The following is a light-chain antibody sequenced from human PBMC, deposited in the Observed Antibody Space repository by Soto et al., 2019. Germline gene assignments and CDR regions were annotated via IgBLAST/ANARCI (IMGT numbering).Light chain of an antibody. J-gene: IGLJ2*01. CDR2: EVS. V-gene: IGLV2-14*01. Sequence: ALTQPASVSGSPGQSITISCTGTSRDVGAYNFVSWYQQFPGKAPKLIIYEVSNRPSGFSDRFSGSKSGNTASLIISGLQAEDEADYYCSSQTGHATMVFGAGTKLTVL. CDR3: SSQTGHATMV. CDR1: SRDVGAYNF.